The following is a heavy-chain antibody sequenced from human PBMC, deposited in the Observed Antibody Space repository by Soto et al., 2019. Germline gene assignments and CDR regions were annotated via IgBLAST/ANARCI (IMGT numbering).Heavy chain of an antibody. Sequence: EVQMVETGGGLIQPGGSLRLSCADSGFTVRSNYMSWVRQAPGKGLEWVSVIYSGGSTYYADSVKGRFTISRDNSKNTLYLQMNSLRVEDTAVYYCARGAPYGSGSYYKDWGQGTLVTVSS. D-gene: IGHD3-10*01. CDR1: GFTVRSNY. J-gene: IGHJ1*01. CDR2: IYSGGST. CDR3: ARGAPYGSGSYYKD. V-gene: IGHV3-53*02.